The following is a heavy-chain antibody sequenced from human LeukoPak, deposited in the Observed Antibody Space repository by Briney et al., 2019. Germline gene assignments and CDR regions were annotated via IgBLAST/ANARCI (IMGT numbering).Heavy chain of an antibody. CDR2: IYTSGST. D-gene: IGHD1-26*01. V-gene: IGHV4-4*07. CDR1: GGSISSYY. CDR3: ARGRVVGASALYYFDY. J-gene: IGHJ4*02. Sequence: SETLSLTCTVSGGSISSYYWSWIRQPAGKGLEWIGRIYTSGSTNYNPSLKSRVTMSVDTSKNQSSLKLSSVTAADTAVYYCARGRVVGASALYYFDYWGQGTLVTVSS.